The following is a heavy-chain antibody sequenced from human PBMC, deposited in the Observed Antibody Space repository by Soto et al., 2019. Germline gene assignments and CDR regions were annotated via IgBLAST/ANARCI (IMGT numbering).Heavy chain of an antibody. V-gene: IGHV1-18*01. CDR2: IHTYNGNT. Sequence: QVQLVQSGAEVKKPGASVKVYCKASGYTFTDYGISWVRQAPGQGLEWMGWIHTYNGNTNYAQKVQGRVTMTTDSSTSTAYMELRSLRSDTAVYYCARDAQYSSRWHPIDYWGQGTLVTVSS. J-gene: IGHJ4*02. CDR1: GYTFTDYG. CDR3: ARDAQYSSRWHPIDY. D-gene: IGHD6-19*01.